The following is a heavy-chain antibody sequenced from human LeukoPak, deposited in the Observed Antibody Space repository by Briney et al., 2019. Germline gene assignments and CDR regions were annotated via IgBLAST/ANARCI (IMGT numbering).Heavy chain of an antibody. Sequence: SQTXSXTXAXXGDIFSSNSAAWNWGRQSPSRGLEWLGRTFHRSKWYNDYAVFVKSRIPINPDTSKNQFSLQLNSVTPEDTAVYYCTRETSLRYYDFWSGWDYWGQGTLVTVSS. J-gene: IGHJ4*02. CDR3: TRETSLRYYDFWSGWDY. CDR1: GDIFSSNSAA. D-gene: IGHD3-3*01. CDR2: TFHRSKWYN. V-gene: IGHV6-1*01.